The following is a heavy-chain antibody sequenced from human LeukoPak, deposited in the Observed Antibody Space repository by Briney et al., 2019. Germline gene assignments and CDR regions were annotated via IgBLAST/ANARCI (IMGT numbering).Heavy chain of an antibody. CDR3: AKSPDVAGTGRFDY. J-gene: IGHJ4*02. D-gene: IGHD6-19*01. CDR1: GFTFSSFP. CDR2: ISGSGGST. V-gene: IGHV3-23*01. Sequence: GGSLRLSCAASGFTFSSFPMHWVRQAPGKGLEWVSGISGSGGSTYYADSVKGRFSISRDDSKNTLYLQMNSLKAEDTAVYYCAKSPDVAGTGRFDYWGQGTLVTVSS.